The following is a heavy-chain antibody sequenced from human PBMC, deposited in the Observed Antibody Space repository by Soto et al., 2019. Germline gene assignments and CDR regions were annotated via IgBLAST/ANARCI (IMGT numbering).Heavy chain of an antibody. Sequence: ASVKVACKASGYTFTSYYMHWVRQAPGQGLEWMGIINPSGGSTSYAQKFQGRVTMTRDTSTSTVYMELSSLRSEDTAVYYCARECYDSSGYYYVYFRLPSGFRGFDYWGQGTLVTVSS. CDR2: INPSGGST. CDR1: GYTFTSYY. J-gene: IGHJ4*02. V-gene: IGHV1-46*01. CDR3: ARECYDSSGYYYVYFRLPSGFRGFDY. D-gene: IGHD3-22*01.